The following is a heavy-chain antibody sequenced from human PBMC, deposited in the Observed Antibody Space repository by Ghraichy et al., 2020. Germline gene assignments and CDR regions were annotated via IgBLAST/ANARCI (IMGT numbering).Heavy chain of an antibody. CDR2: IAVSSNYI. J-gene: IGHJ4*02. CDR1: GFTFSIYN. CDR3: ARALPHAGNYQFYFDY. Sequence: GGSLRLSCAASGFTFSIYNMNWVRQAPGKGLEWVSSIAVSSNYIYYADSVKGRFTISRDNAKNSLYLQMDSLRAEDTAVYYCARALPHAGNYQFYFDYWGQGTLVTVSS. V-gene: IGHV3-21*01. D-gene: IGHD1-7*01.